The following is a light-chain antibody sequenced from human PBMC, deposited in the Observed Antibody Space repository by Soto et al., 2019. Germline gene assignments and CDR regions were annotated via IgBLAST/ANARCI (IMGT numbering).Light chain of an antibody. V-gene: IGLV1-44*01. CDR3: AAWDDSLNGHVV. CDR1: SSNIGSNT. J-gene: IGLJ2*01. Sequence: QSVLTQPPSASGTPGQRVTISCSGSSSNIGSNTVNWYQQLPGTAPKLLISSNNQRPSGVPDRFSGSKSGTSASLAISGLQSEDEAEYYCAAWDDSLNGHVVFGGGTKLTVL. CDR2: SNN.